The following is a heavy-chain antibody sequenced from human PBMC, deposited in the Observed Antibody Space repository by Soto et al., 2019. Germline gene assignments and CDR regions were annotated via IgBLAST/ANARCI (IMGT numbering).Heavy chain of an antibody. D-gene: IGHD3-22*01. CDR1: GGSISSGGYS. CDR3: ARDLRHYYDSSGSSYYCYGMDV. CDR2: IYHSGST. Sequence: SETLSLTCAVSGGSISSGGYSWSWIRQPPGKGLEWIGYIYHSGSTYYNPSLKSRVTISVDRSKNQFSLKLSSVAAADTAVYYCARDLRHYYDSSGSSYYCYGMDVWGQGTTVTVSS. V-gene: IGHV4-30-2*01. J-gene: IGHJ6*02.